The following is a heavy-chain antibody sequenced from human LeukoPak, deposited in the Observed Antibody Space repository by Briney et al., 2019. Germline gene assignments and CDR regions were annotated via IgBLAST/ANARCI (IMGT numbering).Heavy chain of an antibody. Sequence: SQTLSLTCAISGDSVSNNNVAWTWVRQSPSRGLEWLGRTYYGSKWYNDYAVSVKSRITITPDTSKNQVSLQLSSVSLEDTAIYFCARVQQLGQGFHYWGQGTLVTVSS. D-gene: IGHD6-13*01. CDR1: GDSVSNNNVA. V-gene: IGHV6-1*01. CDR3: ARVQQLGQGFHY. J-gene: IGHJ4*02. CDR2: TYYGSKWYN.